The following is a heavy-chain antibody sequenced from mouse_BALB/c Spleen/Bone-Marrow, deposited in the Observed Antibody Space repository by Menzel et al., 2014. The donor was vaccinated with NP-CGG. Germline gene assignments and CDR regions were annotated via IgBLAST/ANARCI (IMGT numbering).Heavy chain of an antibody. V-gene: IGHV5-12-2*01. CDR1: GFTLSSYT. CDR2: ISNGGGST. D-gene: IGHD2-1*01. Sequence: EVQLVESGGGLVQPGGSLKLSCAASGFTLSSYTMSWVRQTPEKRLEWVAYISNGGGSTYYPDTVKGRFTISRDNAKNTLYLQMSSLKSEDTAMYYCARQIYFPYFDYWGQGTTLTVSS. J-gene: IGHJ2*01. CDR3: ARQIYFPYFDY.